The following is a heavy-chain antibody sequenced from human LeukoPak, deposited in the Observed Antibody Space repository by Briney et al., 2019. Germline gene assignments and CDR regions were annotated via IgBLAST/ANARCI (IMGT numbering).Heavy chain of an antibody. D-gene: IGHD5-12*01. CDR1: GFTFSSYE. J-gene: IGHJ4*02. CDR3: AKDRVDGGYDLHYFDY. Sequence: GGSLRLSCAASGFTFSSYEMNWVRQAPGKGLEWVSYISSSGSTMYYADSVKGRFTISRDNSTNTLYLQMNSLRAEDTAVYYCAKDRVDGGYDLHYFDYWGQGTLVTVSS. CDR2: ISSSGSTM. V-gene: IGHV3-48*03.